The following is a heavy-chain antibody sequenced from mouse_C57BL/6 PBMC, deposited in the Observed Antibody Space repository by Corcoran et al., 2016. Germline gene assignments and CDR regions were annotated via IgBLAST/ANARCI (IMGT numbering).Heavy chain of an antibody. CDR3: ARVDSNWTFDY. CDR2: INPNNGGT. J-gene: IGHJ2*01. CDR1: GYTFTDYY. Sequence: EVQLQQSGPELVKPGASVKISCKASGYTFTDYYMNWVKQSHGKSLEWIGDINPNNGGTSYNQKFKGKATLTVDESSSTAYMELRSLTSEDSAVYYCARVDSNWTFDYWGQGTTLTVSS. V-gene: IGHV1-26*01. D-gene: IGHD2-5*01.